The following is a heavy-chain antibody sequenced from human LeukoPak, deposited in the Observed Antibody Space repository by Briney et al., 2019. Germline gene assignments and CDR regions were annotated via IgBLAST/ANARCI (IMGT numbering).Heavy chain of an antibody. V-gene: IGHV3-23*01. Sequence: GGSLRLSCAASGFTFSSYALSWFRQAPGKGLEGVPAISGSGGSTYYADSVKGRFTISRDNSKNTLYLQMNSLRAEDTAVYYCAKDRVAVAGGSLFDYWGQGTPVTVSS. J-gene: IGHJ4*02. D-gene: IGHD6-19*01. CDR2: ISGSGGST. CDR1: GFTFSSYA. CDR3: AKDRVAVAGGSLFDY.